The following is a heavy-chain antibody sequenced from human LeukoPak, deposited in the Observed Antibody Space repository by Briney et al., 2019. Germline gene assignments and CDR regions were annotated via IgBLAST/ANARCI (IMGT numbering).Heavy chain of an antibody. CDR1: GFIFSSYA. V-gene: IGHV3-30*18. CDR2: ISYDGSNK. CDR3: AKARVEGKQWLAQFDS. J-gene: IGHJ4*02. Sequence: PGGSLRLSCAASGFIFSSYAMYWVRQAPGKGLEWVAVISYDGSNKYYGDSVKGRFTISRDNSKSTLYLQTNTLRLEDAAVYYCAKARVEGKQWLAQFDSWGQGTLVTVSS. D-gene: IGHD6-19*01.